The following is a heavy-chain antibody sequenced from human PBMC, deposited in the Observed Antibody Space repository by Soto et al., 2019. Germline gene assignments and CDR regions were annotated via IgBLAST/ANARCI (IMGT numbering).Heavy chain of an antibody. CDR1: GGSISSSRYY. J-gene: IGHJ4*02. CDR2: IYYSGST. Sequence: QLQLQESGPGLVKPSETLSLTCTVSGGSISSSRYYWGWIRQPPGKGLEWIGSIYYSGSTYYNPSLKSRVTISVDTSKNQFSLKLSSVTAADTAVYYCARREGCSSTSCYAVDYWGQGTLVTVSS. CDR3: ARREGCSSTSCYAVDY. D-gene: IGHD2-2*01. V-gene: IGHV4-39*01.